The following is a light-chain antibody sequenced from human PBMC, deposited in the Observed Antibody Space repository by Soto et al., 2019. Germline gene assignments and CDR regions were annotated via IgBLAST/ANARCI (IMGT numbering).Light chain of an antibody. CDR3: QAWDSSTAV. CDR2: HDT. J-gene: IGLJ2*01. V-gene: IGLV3-1*01. Sequence: SYELTQPPSVSVSSGQTASIPCSGDKLGDKYACWYQQKPRQSPVLVIYHDTKRPSGIPERFSGSNSGNTATLTISGTQALDEADYYCQAWDSSTAVFGGGTKLTVL. CDR1: KLGDKY.